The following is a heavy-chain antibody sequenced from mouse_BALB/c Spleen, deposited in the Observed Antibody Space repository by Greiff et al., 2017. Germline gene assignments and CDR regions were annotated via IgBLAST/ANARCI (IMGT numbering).Heavy chain of an antibody. CDR1: GFNIKDYY. J-gene: IGHJ2*01. Sequence: EVQGVESGAELVRPGALVKLSCKASGFNIKDYYMHWVKQRPEQGLEWIGWIDPENGNTIYDPKFQGKASITADTSSNTAYLQLSSLTSEDTAVYYCARKYGNYYFDYWGQGTTLTVSS. CDR2: IDPENGNT. D-gene: IGHD2-10*02. CDR3: ARKYGNYYFDY. V-gene: IGHV14-1*02.